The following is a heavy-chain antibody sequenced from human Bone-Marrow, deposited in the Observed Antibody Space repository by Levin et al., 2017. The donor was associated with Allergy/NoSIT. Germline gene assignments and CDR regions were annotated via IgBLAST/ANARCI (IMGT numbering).Heavy chain of an antibody. CDR3: AKSRGGDSTYYYYYGMDV. V-gene: IGHV4-39*01. J-gene: IGHJ6*02. CDR2: IYYSGST. Sequence: SETLSLTCTVSGGSISTSDHYWDWIRQPPGKGLEWIGNIYYSGSTYYNPSLKSRVTISVDTSKNQFSLKLSSVSAADTALYYCAKSRGGDSTYYYYYGMDVWAQGTTVTVSS. D-gene: IGHD2-21*01. CDR1: GGSISTSDHY.